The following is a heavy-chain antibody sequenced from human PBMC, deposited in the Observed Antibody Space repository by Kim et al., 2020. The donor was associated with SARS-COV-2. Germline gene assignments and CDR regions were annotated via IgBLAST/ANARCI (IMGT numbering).Heavy chain of an antibody. J-gene: IGHJ4*02. CDR3: ARGEDYYDSSGYYIGFDY. Sequence: GGSLRLSCAASGFTFSSYSMNWVRQAPGKGLEWVSSISSSSSYIYYPDSVKGRFTISRDNAKNSLYLQMNSLRAEDTAVYYCARGEDYYDSSGYYIGFDYWGQGTLVTVST. V-gene: IGHV3-21*01. CDR2: ISSSSSYI. D-gene: IGHD3-22*01. CDR1: GFTFSSYS.